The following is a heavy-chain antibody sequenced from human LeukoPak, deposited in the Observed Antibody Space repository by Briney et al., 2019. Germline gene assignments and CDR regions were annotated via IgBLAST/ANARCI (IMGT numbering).Heavy chain of an antibody. V-gene: IGHV3-21*01. CDR3: ARDYYGSAFDY. CDR1: GFTFSSYS. CDR2: ISSSSYI. D-gene: IGHD3-10*01. Sequence: GGSLRLSCAASGFTFSSYSMNWVRQAPGKGLEWVSSISSSSYIYYADSVKGRFTISRDNAKNSLYLQMNSLRAEDTAVYYCARDYYGSAFDYWGQGTLVTVSS. J-gene: IGHJ4*02.